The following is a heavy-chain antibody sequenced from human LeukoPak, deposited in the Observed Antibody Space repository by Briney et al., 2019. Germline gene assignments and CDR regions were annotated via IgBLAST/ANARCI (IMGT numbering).Heavy chain of an antibody. D-gene: IGHD6-19*01. Sequence: GASVKVSCKASGYTFTSYDINWVRQATGQGLEWMGWMNPNSGNTGYAQKFQGRVTMTRNTSISTAYMELSSLRSEDTAVYYCARDLSSGWYNWFDPWGQGTLVTVSS. J-gene: IGHJ5*02. CDR3: ARDLSSGWYNWFDP. V-gene: IGHV1-8*01. CDR2: MNPNSGNT. CDR1: GYTFTSYD.